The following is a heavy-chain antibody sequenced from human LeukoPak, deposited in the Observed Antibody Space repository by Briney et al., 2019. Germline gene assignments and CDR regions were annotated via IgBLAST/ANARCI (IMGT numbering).Heavy chain of an antibody. D-gene: IGHD6-19*01. CDR2: ITGDGGTT. V-gene: IGHV3-23*01. J-gene: IGHJ6*03. CDR1: GFTFSDNA. CDR3: AKDGAYSSGHMDV. Sequence: PGGPLRLSCAASGFTFSDNAMSWVRQAPGKGLEWVSIITGDGGTTYYADSVKGRFTISRDNSKNTLYLQMNSLRAEDTAVYYCAKDGAYSSGHMDVWGKGTTVTVSS.